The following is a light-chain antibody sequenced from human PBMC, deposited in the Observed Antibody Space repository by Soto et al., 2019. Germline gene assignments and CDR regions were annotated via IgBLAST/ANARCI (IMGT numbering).Light chain of an antibody. Sequence: QSVLTQPPSASGTPGQRVTISSSGSSSNTGSNYVYWYQQLPGTAPKLLIDTNNQRPSGVPDRFSGSKSGTSASLAISGLRSEDEANYYCAAWDDSLSGRVFGGGTKLTVL. CDR2: TNN. V-gene: IGLV1-47*01. CDR3: AAWDDSLSGRV. J-gene: IGLJ2*01. CDR1: SSNTGSNY.